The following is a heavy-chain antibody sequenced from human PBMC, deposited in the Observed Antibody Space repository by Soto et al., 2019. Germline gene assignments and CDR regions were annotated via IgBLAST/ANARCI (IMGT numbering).Heavy chain of an antibody. V-gene: IGHV1-69*01. Sequence: QVQLVQSGAEVKKPGSSVKVSCKASGDTFSSYAISWVRQAPGQGLEWMGGSIPIFGTANYAQKFPGRVTITADESTSTAYMDLSSLRSEDTAVYYCARGVVPAANEEYYFDYWGQGTLVTVSS. CDR1: GDTFSSYA. CDR3: ARGVVPAANEEYYFDY. CDR2: SIPIFGTA. D-gene: IGHD2-2*01. J-gene: IGHJ4*02.